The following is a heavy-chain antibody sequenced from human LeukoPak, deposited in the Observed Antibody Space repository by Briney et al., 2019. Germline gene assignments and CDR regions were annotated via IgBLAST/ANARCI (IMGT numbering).Heavy chain of an antibody. V-gene: IGHV4-39*07. J-gene: IGHJ3*02. Sequence: PSETLSLTCTVSGVSISSSNSYWGWIRQPPGKGLEWIGSIYYSGSTYYNPSLKSRVTISVDTSKNQFSLKLSSVTAADTAVYYCARDRTGNDAFDIWGQGTMVTVSS. D-gene: IGHD1-14*01. CDR3: ARDRTGNDAFDI. CDR2: IYYSGST. CDR1: GVSISSSNSY.